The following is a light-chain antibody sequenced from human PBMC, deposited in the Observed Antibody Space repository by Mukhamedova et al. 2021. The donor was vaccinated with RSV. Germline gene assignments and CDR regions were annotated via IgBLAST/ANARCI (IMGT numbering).Light chain of an antibody. V-gene: IGKV1-5*03. Sequence: WYQRRVHGRAPKLLISQASNLERGVPSRFSGYGSGTDFALTISSLQPDDSATYYCQHYETYPYSFGQGTKLEIK. J-gene: IGKJ2*03. CDR3: QHYETYPYS. CDR2: QAS.